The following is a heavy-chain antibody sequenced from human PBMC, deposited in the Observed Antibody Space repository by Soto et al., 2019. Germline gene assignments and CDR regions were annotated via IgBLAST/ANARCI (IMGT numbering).Heavy chain of an antibody. CDR1: GSTFSSYA. CDR3: ARKYYDDSSGYHGNWFDP. D-gene: IGHD3-22*01. J-gene: IGHJ5*02. Sequence: EVQLLESGGGLVQPGGSLRLSCAASGSTFSSYAMSWVRQAPGKGLEWVSAISGSGGMTFYADSVKGRFTISRDNSKKTVYLQMNSLRAEDTAVYYCARKYYDDSSGYHGNWFDPWGQGTLVTVSS. V-gene: IGHV3-23*01. CDR2: ISGSGGMT.